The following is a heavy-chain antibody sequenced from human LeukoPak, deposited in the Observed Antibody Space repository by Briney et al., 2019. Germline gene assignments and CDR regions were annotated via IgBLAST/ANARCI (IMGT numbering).Heavy chain of an antibody. Sequence: ASVKVSCKASGYTFTGYYIHWVRQAPGQGLECVGWINPNSGGTNYAQKFQGRVTMTRDTSISTAYMELSRLRSDDTAVYYCAIGGSGSYFSWLDPWGQGTLVTVSS. CDR3: AIGGSGSYFSWLDP. J-gene: IGHJ5*02. CDR1: GYTFTGYY. V-gene: IGHV1-2*02. D-gene: IGHD3-10*01. CDR2: INPNSGGT.